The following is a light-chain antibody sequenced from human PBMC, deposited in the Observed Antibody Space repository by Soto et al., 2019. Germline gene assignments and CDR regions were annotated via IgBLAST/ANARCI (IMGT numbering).Light chain of an antibody. CDR2: AAS. V-gene: IGKV1-39*01. CDR3: QQSYSTSLIT. J-gene: IGKJ3*01. Sequence: DIQMTQSPSSLSASVGDRVTITCRASQSISSYLNWYQQKPGKAPKLLIYAASSLQSGVPSKFSGSGSGTDFTLTISSLQPEDFETYYCQQSYSTSLITFVPGTKVDIK. CDR1: QSISSY.